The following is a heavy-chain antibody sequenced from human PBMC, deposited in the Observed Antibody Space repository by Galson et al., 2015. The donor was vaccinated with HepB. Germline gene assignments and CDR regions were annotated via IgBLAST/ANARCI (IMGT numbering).Heavy chain of an antibody. CDR1: GYSFTTYW. V-gene: IGHV5-51*01. CDR3: ARLVGSASAGTGFDY. CDR2: IYPGDSDT. J-gene: IGHJ4*02. Sequence: QSGAEVKKPGESLKISCKGSGYSFTTYWIAWVRQMPGKGLEWMGIIYPGDSDTRYSPSFQGQVTISVDKSISTAYLQWSSLKASDTAMYYCARLVGSASAGTGFDYWGQGTQATVSS. D-gene: IGHD6-13*01.